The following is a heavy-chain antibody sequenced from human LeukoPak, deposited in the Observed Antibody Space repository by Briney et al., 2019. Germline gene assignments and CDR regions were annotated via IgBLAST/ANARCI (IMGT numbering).Heavy chain of an antibody. CDR1: GFTFDDYD. V-gene: IGHV3-9*03. D-gene: IGHD3-22*01. CDR3: AKDRGSTYYYDSVDFDY. CDR2: ISWNSGSI. J-gene: IGHJ4*02. Sequence: GRSLRLSCAASGFTFDDYDMHWVRQARGKGLDWVSGISWNSGSIGYADSVKGRFTISRENAKNSLYLQMNSLRAEDMALYYCAKDRGSTYYYDSVDFDYWGQGTLVTVSS.